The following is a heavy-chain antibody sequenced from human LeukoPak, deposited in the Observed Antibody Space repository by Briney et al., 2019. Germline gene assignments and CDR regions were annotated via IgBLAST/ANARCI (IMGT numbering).Heavy chain of an antibody. CDR1: GYTFTSYG. Sequence: ASVKVSREASGYTFTSYGISWVRQAPGQGLEWMGWISAYNGNTNYAQKLQGRVTMTTDTSTSTAYMELRSLRSDDTAVYYCARDATLSGDLDYWGQGTLVTVSS. V-gene: IGHV1-18*01. J-gene: IGHJ4*02. CDR2: ISAYNGNT. D-gene: IGHD4-17*01. CDR3: ARDATLSGDLDY.